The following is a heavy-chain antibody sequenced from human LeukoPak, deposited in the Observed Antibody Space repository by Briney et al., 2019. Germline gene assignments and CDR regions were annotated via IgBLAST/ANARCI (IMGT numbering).Heavy chain of an antibody. CDR1: GDSVTSGY. V-gene: IGHV4-4*09. CDR2: IYDSGIT. Sequence: PSETLSLTCTVSGDSVTSGYWSWIRQPPGKGLEWVEYIYDSGITDYNPSLKRRLTIPVDTSNNQFSLNLSSVTDGDTAVYYCAGRGHRYSRDWGQGILVTVSS. CDR3: AGRGHRYSRD. J-gene: IGHJ1*01. D-gene: IGHD2-15*01.